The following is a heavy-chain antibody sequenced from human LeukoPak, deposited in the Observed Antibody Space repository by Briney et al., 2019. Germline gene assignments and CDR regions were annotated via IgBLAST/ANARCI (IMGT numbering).Heavy chain of an antibody. CDR2: ISGSSAYI. Sequence: PGGSLRLSCAASGFSFSSCIMIWVRQAPGKGLEWVSSISGSSAYIYYADSVKGRFTIYRDNAKNSLYVQMNSLSAEDTAVYYCARGGCSGAGNCCLFHLWRQGTLHSVSS. V-gene: IGHV3-21*06. J-gene: IGHJ5*02. CDR3: ARGGCSGAGNCCLFHL. CDR1: GFSFSSCI. D-gene: IGHD5-12*01.